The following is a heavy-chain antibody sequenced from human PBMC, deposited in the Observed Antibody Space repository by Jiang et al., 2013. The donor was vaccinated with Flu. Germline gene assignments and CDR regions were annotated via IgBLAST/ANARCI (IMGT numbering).Heavy chain of an antibody. V-gene: IGHV4-38-2*02. CDR1: GYSISSGFY. CDR3: GRGFSGWSVDY. D-gene: IGHD6-19*01. CDR2: FYHGGST. Sequence: LLKPSETLSLTCTVSGYSISSGFYWGWIRQTPGKGLEWIGSFYHGGSTYYNPSLKSRVTLSVDTSKNQFSLKLNSVTAADTAVYYCGRGFSGWSVDYWGQGTLVTVSS. J-gene: IGHJ4*02.